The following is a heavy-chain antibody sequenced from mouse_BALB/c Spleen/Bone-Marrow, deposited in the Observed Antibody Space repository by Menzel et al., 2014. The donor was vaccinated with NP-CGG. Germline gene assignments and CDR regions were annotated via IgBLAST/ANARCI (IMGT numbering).Heavy chain of an antibody. CDR3: ARLNYYGNLFV. CDR1: GFDFSSYW. J-gene: IGHJ1*01. D-gene: IGHD1-1*01. Sequence: DVKLVESGGGLVQPGGSLKLSCAATGFDFSSYWMSWVRQAPGKGLDWIGEINPDSSTINYTPSLKDKFIISRDNAKNTLYLQMSKVRSEDTALYYCARLNYYGNLFVWGAGTTVTVSS. V-gene: IGHV4-1*02. CDR2: INPDSSTI.